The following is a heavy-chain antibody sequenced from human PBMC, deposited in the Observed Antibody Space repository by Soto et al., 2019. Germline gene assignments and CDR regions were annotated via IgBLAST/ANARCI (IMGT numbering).Heavy chain of an antibody. CDR1: GGSIDTYY. J-gene: IGHJ6*04. Sequence: VSGGSIDTYYWSWIRQPPGKGLEWIGQIYYIGTTSYNPSVKSRVTISLDTSKNQFSLKLSSVTAADTAVYSCARWELRIRNASDLLGKGPSVTGSA. D-gene: IGHD1-7*01. CDR2: IYYIGTT. CDR3: ARWELRIRNASDL. V-gene: IGHV4-59*12.